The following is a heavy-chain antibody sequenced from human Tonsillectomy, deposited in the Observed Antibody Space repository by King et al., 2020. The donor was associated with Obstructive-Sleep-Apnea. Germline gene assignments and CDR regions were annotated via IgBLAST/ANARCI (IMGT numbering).Heavy chain of an antibody. J-gene: IGHJ4*02. CDR1: GGSISSNH. D-gene: IGHD5-12*01. V-gene: IGHV4-59*08. CDR2: ITYTGST. Sequence: QLQESGPGLVKPSETLSLTCTVSGGSISSNHWIWIRQPPGKGLEWIGYITYTGSTNYNPSLKSRGTISVDTSKNQFSLRLSSVTAADTALYYCARHPRHSGYDLDYFDFWGQGPLVTVSS. CDR3: ARHPRHSGYDLDYFDF.